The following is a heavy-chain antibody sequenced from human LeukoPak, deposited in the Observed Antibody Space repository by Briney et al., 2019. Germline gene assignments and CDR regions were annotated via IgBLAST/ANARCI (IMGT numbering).Heavy chain of an antibody. D-gene: IGHD3-16*01. Sequence: GGTLRLSCAASGLTFRSYWISWVRQAPGKGLEWVANIKEDGSEKYYVDSVKGRFTISRDNAKNSLYLQMNSLRAEDTAMYYCANEGGGAFDIWGQGTMVTVSS. J-gene: IGHJ3*02. V-gene: IGHV3-7*01. CDR3: ANEGGGAFDI. CDR2: IKEDGSEK. CDR1: GLTFRSYW.